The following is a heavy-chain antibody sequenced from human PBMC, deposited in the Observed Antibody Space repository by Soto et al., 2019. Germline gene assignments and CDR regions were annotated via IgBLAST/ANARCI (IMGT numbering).Heavy chain of an antibody. J-gene: IGHJ6*03. Sequence: GGSLRLSCAASGFTFSSYAMSWVRQAPGKGLEWVSAISGSGGSTYYADSVKGRFTISRDNSKNTLYLQMNSLRAEDTAVYYCAKHNDFWSGYDCYYYYMDVWGKGTTVTVSS. CDR3: AKHNDFWSGYDCYYYYMDV. D-gene: IGHD3-3*01. V-gene: IGHV3-23*01. CDR1: GFTFSSYA. CDR2: ISGSGGST.